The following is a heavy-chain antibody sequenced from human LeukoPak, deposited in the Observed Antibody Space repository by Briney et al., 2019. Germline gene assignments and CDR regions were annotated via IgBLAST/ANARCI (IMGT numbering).Heavy chain of an antibody. CDR1: GGSISSYY. CDR3: ARIGSPGPYYFDY. D-gene: IGHD1-26*01. V-gene: IGHV4-59*01. J-gene: IGHJ4*02. CDR2: IYYSGST. Sequence: SETLSLTCTVSGGSISSYYWSWIRQPPGKGLEWIGYIYYSGSTNYNPSLKSRVTISVDTSKNQFSLKLSSVTAADTAVYYCARIGSPGPYYFDYWGQGTLVTVSS.